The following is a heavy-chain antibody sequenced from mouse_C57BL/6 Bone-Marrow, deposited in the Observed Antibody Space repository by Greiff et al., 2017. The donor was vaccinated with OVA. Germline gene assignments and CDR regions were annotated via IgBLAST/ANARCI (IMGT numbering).Heavy chain of an antibody. V-gene: IGHV1-64*01. Sequence: QVQLKESGAELVKPGASVKLSCKASGYTFTSYWMHWVKQRPGQGLEWIGMIHPNSGSTNYNEKFKSKATLTVDKSSSTAYMQLSSLTSEDSAVYYCAITTVVPFDYWGQGTTLTVSS. J-gene: IGHJ2*01. D-gene: IGHD1-1*01. CDR2: IHPNSGST. CDR3: AITTVVPFDY. CDR1: GYTFTSYW.